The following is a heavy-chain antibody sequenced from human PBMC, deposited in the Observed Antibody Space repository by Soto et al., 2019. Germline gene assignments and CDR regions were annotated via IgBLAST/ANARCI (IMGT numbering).Heavy chain of an antibody. CDR2: IYNSGNT. J-gene: IGHJ4*02. CDR1: GGSISDGAYY. CDR3: ASGLSGDKVDQ. Sequence: QVQLQESGPGRVKPSQTLSLTCTVSGGSISDGAYYWSWIRQPPGKGLEWIGHIYNSGNTYNNPSLRSRLTISLDTSKSQFSLNLNSVTAADTAVYYCASGLSGDKVDQWGQGTLVTVSS. V-gene: IGHV4-30-4*01. D-gene: IGHD2-21*01.